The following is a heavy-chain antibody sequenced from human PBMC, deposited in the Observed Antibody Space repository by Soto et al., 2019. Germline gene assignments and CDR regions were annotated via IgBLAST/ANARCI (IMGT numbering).Heavy chain of an antibody. CDR2: IRQDGSRK. CDR3: ARLSGYYDLFDY. J-gene: IGHJ4*02. Sequence: GGSLRLSCAASGFTFSSYAMSWVRQAPGKGLEWVADIRQDGSRKYYADSVKGRFTISRDNAKNSLYLQMNSLRAEDTAVYYCARLSGYYDLFDYWGQGTLVTVSS. D-gene: IGHD3-22*01. V-gene: IGHV3-7*05. CDR1: GFTFSSYA.